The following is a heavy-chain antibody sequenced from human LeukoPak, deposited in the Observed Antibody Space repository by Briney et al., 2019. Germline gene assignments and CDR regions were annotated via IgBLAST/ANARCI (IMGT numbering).Heavy chain of an antibody. J-gene: IGHJ4*02. CDR2: ISTYNGNT. CDR3: ARDRMDTGTYFDY. Sequence: ASLKVSCKVSGYTLTTFGVSWGGRSPGPRRKWMGWISTYNGNTNYAQKLQGRVTMTTDTSTSTAYMELRSLRSDDTAMYYCARDRMDTGTYFDYWGQGTLVTVSS. D-gene: IGHD5-18*01. CDR1: GYTLTTFG. V-gene: IGHV1-18*01.